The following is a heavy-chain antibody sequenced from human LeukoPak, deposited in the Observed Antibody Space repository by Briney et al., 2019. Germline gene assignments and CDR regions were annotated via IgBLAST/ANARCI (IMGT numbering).Heavy chain of an antibody. D-gene: IGHD4-17*01. CDR1: GGSISSSSYY. CDR3: ARDLDTTVTMKGMDV. Sequence: SETLSLTCTVSGGSISSSSYYWGWIRQPPGKGLEWIGSIYYSGSPYYNPSLKSRVTISVDTSKNQFSLKLSSVTAADTAVYYCARDLDTTVTMKGMDVWGKGTTVTVSS. V-gene: IGHV4-39*02. J-gene: IGHJ6*04. CDR2: IYYSGSP.